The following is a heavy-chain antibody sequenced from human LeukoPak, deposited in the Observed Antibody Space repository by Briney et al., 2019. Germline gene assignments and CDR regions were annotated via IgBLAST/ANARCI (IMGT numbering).Heavy chain of an antibody. Sequence: PGGSLRLSCAASGFTFSNAWMNWVRQAPGKGLEWVGRIKSKTDGGTTDYAAPVKGRFTISRDDSKNTLYLQMNSLKTEDTAVYYCTTDPVWGSGWPNQSPSIDYWGQGTLVTVSS. J-gene: IGHJ4*02. CDR2: IKSKTDGGTT. CDR3: TTDPVWGSGWPNQSPSIDY. CDR1: GFTFSNAW. V-gene: IGHV3-15*07. D-gene: IGHD6-19*01.